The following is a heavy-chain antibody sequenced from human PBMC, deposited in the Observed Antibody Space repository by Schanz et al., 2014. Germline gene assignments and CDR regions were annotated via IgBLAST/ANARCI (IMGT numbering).Heavy chain of an antibody. J-gene: IGHJ6*02. V-gene: IGHV1-69*02. CDR1: GGTLDTYK. Sequence: QDHLLQSGAAVKKPGSSVRVSCKASGGTLDTYKIAWVRQVPGQGLEWMGRIIPFLAVSNYAQDFQGRVTFTADRATSTVHMDLRSLRSEDTGLYYCARAGRGYAYPLNSYPMDVWGQGTTVIVS. CDR2: IIPFLAVS. CDR3: ARAGRGYAYPLNSYPMDV. D-gene: IGHD3-16*01.